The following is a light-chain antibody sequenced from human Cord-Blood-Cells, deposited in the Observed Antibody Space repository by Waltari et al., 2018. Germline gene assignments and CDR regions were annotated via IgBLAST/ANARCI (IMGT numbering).Light chain of an antibody. Sequence: SSVLPQPPSVSVAPGKPARITCGGNNIGSKSVPWYQQKTGQAPVLVIYYDSDRPSGIPERFSGSNSGNTATLTISRVEAGDEADYYCQVWDSSSDHPVFGGGTKLTVL. CDR2: YDS. CDR3: QVWDSSSDHPV. CDR1: NIGSKS. V-gene: IGLV3-21*04. J-gene: IGLJ3*02.